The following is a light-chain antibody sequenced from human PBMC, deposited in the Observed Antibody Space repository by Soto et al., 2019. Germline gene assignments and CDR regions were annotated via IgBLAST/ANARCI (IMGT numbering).Light chain of an antibody. J-gene: IGKJ4*01. V-gene: IGKV1-9*01. CDR2: AAS. CDR3: QQLNSYPPLT. Sequence: DIQLTQSPSFLSASVGDRVTITCRASQDIRSYLAWYQQKPGKAPKLLIYAASTLQSGVPSRFSGSGSGTEFTPTISGLQPEDFATYYCQQLNSYPPLTFGGGTKVEIK. CDR1: QDIRSY.